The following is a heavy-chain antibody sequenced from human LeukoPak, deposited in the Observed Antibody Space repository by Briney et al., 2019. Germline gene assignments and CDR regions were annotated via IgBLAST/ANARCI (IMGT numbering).Heavy chain of an antibody. CDR3: ARDSSGWVYYYYYYGMDV. V-gene: IGHV1-69*04. Sequence: GASVKVSCKASGGTFSSYAISWVRQAPGQGLEWMGRIIPILGIANYAQKFQGRVTMTRNTSISTAYMELSSLRSEDTAVYYCARDSSGWVYYYYYYGMDVWGQGTTVTVSS. J-gene: IGHJ6*02. CDR2: IIPILGIA. CDR1: GGTFSSYA. D-gene: IGHD6-19*01.